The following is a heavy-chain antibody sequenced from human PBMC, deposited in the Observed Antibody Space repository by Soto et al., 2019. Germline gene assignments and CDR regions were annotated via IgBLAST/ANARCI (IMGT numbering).Heavy chain of an antibody. D-gene: IGHD3-10*01. Sequence: SVKVSCKASGGTFGSYAISWVRQAPGQGLEWMGGIIPIFGTANYAQKFQGRVTITADESTSTAYMELSSLRSEDTAVYYCARLWFGDSDYYYGMDVWGQGTTVTVS. CDR3: ARLWFGDSDYYYGMDV. J-gene: IGHJ6*02. V-gene: IGHV1-69*13. CDR2: IIPIFGTA. CDR1: GGTFGSYA.